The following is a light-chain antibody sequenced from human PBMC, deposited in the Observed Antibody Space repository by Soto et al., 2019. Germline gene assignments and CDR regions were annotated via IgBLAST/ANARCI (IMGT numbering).Light chain of an antibody. V-gene: IGLV2-14*01. Sequence: QSALTQPASVSGSPGQSITISCTGSNSDIGTYNYVSWYQQHPGKAPKLIIYEVTNRPSEVSDRFSGSKSGNTASLTISGLQSEDEAFYHCSSYLSTTTYILFGGGTKLTVL. CDR2: EVT. CDR1: NSDIGTYNY. J-gene: IGLJ2*01. CDR3: SSYLSTTTYIL.